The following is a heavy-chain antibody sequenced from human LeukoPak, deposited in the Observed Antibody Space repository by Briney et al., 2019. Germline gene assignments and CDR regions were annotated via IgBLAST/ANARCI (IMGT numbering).Heavy chain of an antibody. V-gene: IGHV3-23*01. CDR2: ISSNGGTT. D-gene: IGHD1-1*01. Sequence: PGGSLRLSCEASGFTFSQCAMTWVRQAPGEGLEWFSSISSNGGTTYYADSVKGRFTISRDNSQNTLYLQMDSLRVDDADLYYCAKRDGDVRRYITNWGQGTLVTVSS. CDR1: GFTFSQCA. J-gene: IGHJ4*02. CDR3: AKRDGDVRRYITN.